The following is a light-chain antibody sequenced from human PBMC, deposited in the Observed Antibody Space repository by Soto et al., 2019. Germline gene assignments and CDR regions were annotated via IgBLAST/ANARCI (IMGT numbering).Light chain of an antibody. CDR2: DVS. V-gene: IGLV2-14*01. Sequence: QSVLTQPASVSGSPGQSITISCTGTSSDVGGYNYVSWYQQHPGKAPKLMIYDVSNRPSGVSNRFSGSKSGNTDSLTISGLLAEDEADYYCSSYTSSSTLVVVGGGTKLTVL. CDR1: SSDVGGYNY. CDR3: SSYTSSSTLVV. J-gene: IGLJ2*01.